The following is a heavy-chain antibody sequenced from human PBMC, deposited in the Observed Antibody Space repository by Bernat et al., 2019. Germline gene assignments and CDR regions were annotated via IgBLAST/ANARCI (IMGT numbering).Heavy chain of an antibody. V-gene: IGHV3-21*01. CDR2: ISRSGGSM. CDR1: GFTFSSYS. Sequence: EVQLVESGGGLVKPGGSLRLSCAASGFTFSSYSMNWVCQAPGKGLEWVSSISRSGGSMYYADSGHGRFTISRDNTMNSLFLQMDSLRAEDTAVYYCARSLLVTSRNDAFEIWGQGTTVTVSS. CDR3: ARSLLVTSRNDAFEI. J-gene: IGHJ3*02. D-gene: IGHD2-21*02.